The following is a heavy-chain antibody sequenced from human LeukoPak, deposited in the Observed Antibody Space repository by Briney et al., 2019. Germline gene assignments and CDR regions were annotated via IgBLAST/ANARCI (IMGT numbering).Heavy chain of an antibody. D-gene: IGHD2-15*01. CDR1: GYTFTSYG. CDR3: ATTDRFGGSSEFDY. J-gene: IGHJ4*02. Sequence: GASVKVSCKASGYTFTSYGISWGRQAPGQGLEWMGWISAYNGNTNYAQKLQGRVTMTTDTSTSTAYMELRSLRSDDTAVYYCATTDRFGGSSEFDYWGQGTLVTVSS. CDR2: ISAYNGNT. V-gene: IGHV1-18*01.